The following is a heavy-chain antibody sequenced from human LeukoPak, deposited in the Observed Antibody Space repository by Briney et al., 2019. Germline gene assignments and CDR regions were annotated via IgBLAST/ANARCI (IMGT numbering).Heavy chain of an antibody. V-gene: IGHV1-69*01. J-gene: IGHJ4*02. CDR1: GGTFSSYA. Sequence: SVKVSCKASGGTFSSYAISWVRQAPGQGLEWMGGILPIFGTANYAQKFQGRVTITADESTSTAYMELSSLRSEDTAVYYCASNRGSYSRGGSRFGYWGQGTLVTVSS. D-gene: IGHD1-26*01. CDR2: ILPIFGTA. CDR3: ASNRGSYSRGGSRFGY.